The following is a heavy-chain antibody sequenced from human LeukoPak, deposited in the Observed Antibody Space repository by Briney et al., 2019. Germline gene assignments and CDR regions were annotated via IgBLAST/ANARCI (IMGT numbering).Heavy chain of an antibody. D-gene: IGHD3-16*01. CDR2: IGAYNGNT. CDR1: GYTFTNYG. V-gene: IGHV1-18*01. Sequence: ASVKVSCKASGYTFTNYGINWVRQAPGQGLEWMGWIGAYNGNTNYAQNLQDRVTMTTDTPTSTAYMELRSLRFDDTGVYYCAKESPLHGVDIWGQGTMVTVSS. CDR3: AKESPLHGVDI. J-gene: IGHJ3*02.